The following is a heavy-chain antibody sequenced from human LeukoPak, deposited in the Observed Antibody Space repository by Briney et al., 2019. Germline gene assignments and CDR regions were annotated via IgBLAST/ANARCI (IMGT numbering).Heavy chain of an antibody. CDR1: GYTFTSYD. CDR2: MSPNSGDT. J-gene: IGHJ4*02. V-gene: IGHV1-8*01. CDR3: ARGPYWFDY. Sequence: ASVTVSCTASGYTFTSYDFNWVRQATGQRPEWMGWMSPNSGDTGYAQKFQDRVTMTRNTSISTAYMELSSLRSDDTAVYYCARGPYWFDYWGQGTLVTVSS. D-gene: IGHD2-15*01.